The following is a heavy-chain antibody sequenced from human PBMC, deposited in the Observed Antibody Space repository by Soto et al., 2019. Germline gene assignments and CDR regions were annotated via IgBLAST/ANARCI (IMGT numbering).Heavy chain of an antibody. Sequence: QGQLQESGPGRWKLSETLSLTSTVSGGSASAGRFYWSWIRQPPGKVLEWIGYIYYSGSTKYNPSLRSRVTISVDTSKNQFSLKLTSVAAADTAVYYCARSGSGSGWLGGQGTLVTVSS. J-gene: IGHJ4*02. CDR2: IYYSGST. CDR1: GGSASAGRFY. D-gene: IGHD6-19*01. CDR3: ARSGSGSGWL. V-gene: IGHV4-61*01.